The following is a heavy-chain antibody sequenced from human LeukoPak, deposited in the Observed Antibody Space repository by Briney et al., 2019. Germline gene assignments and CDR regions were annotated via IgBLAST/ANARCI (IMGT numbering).Heavy chain of an antibody. J-gene: IGHJ4*02. D-gene: IGHD3-22*01. CDR2: IKQDGSEK. CDR3: ARLRGNYNSSGYFDY. V-gene: IGHV3-7*01. Sequence: GGSLRLSCAASGFTFSSYWMSWVRQAPGKGLEWVVNIKQDGSEKYYMDSVKGRFTISRDNAKNSLYLQMNSLRAEDTAVYYCARLRGNYNSSGYFDYWGQGTLVTVSS. CDR1: GFTFSSYW.